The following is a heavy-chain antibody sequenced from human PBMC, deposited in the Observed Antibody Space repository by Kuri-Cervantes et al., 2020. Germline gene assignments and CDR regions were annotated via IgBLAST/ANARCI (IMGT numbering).Heavy chain of an antibody. D-gene: IGHD5-18*01. V-gene: IGHV3-11*04. CDR1: GFTFSDYY. CDR3: ARGRWIQLWARKYYFDY. CDR2: ISSSGSTI. Sequence: GGSLRLSCAASGFTFSDYYMSWIRQAPGKGLEWVSYISSSGSTIYYADSVKGRFTISRDNAKNSLYLQMNSLRAEDMAVYYCARGRWIQLWARKYYFDYWGQGTLVTVSS. J-gene: IGHJ4*02.